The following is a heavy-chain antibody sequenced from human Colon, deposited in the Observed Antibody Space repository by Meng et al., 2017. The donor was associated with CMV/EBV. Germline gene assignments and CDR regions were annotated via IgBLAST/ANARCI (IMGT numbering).Heavy chain of an antibody. CDR1: GFTFDNYA. J-gene: IGHJ4*02. V-gene: IGHV3-23*01. D-gene: IGHD5-24*01. CDR2: ITASGGST. Sequence: GESLKISCATSGFTFDNYAMSWVRQAPGKGLEWVSAITASGGSTYFADSVKGRFNISRDNSKNTVYLHLSSLRAEDTAIYYCAKVTRATIFAQPFDYWGQGTPVTVSS. CDR3: AKVTRATIFAQPFDY.